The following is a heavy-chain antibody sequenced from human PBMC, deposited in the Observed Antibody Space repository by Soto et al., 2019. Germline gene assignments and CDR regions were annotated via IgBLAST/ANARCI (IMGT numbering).Heavy chain of an antibody. CDR3: AKPFWSGYYSPDYYYYMDV. Sequence: PGGSLRLSCAASGFTFSSYAMSWVRQAPGKGLEWVSAISGSGGSTYYADSVKGRFTISRDNSKNTLYLQMNSLRAEDTAVYYCAKPFWSGYYSPDYYYYMDVWGKGTTVTVSS. V-gene: IGHV3-23*01. D-gene: IGHD3-3*01. CDR2: ISGSGGST. CDR1: GFTFSSYA. J-gene: IGHJ6*03.